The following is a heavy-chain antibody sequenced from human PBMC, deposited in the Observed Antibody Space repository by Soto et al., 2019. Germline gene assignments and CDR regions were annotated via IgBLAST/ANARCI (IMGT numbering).Heavy chain of an antibody. J-gene: IGHJ4*02. CDR2: IYYSGST. V-gene: IGHV4-39*01. CDR3: ASLVVWEYSSGWFLYYFDY. D-gene: IGHD6-19*01. Sequence: QLQLQESGPGLVKPSETLSLTCTVSGGSISSSSYYWGWIRQPPGKGLEWIGSIYYSGSTYYNPSLKSRVTISVDTSKNQFSLMLSSVTAADTAVYYCASLVVWEYSSGWFLYYFDYWGQGTLVTVSS. CDR1: GGSISSSSYY.